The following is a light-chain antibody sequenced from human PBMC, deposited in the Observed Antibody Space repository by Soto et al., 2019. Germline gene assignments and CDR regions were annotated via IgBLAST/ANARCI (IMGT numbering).Light chain of an antibody. CDR3: QQYNTLPPYT. V-gene: IGKV1-5*03. Sequence: DIQMTQSPSTLSASVGDRVTITCRASQRVSFWLAWYQQKPGKAPKLLIYKASNLESGVPARFSGSGSGTEFTLTISSLQPDDFGTYYCQQYNTLPPYTFGQGTKLDIK. J-gene: IGKJ2*01. CDR1: QRVSFW. CDR2: KAS.